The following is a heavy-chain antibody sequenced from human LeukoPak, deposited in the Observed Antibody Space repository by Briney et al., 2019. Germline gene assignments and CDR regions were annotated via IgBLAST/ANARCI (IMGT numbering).Heavy chain of an antibody. CDR2: IYTSGST. V-gene: IGHV4-4*07. CDR1: GGSISSYY. Sequence: SETLSLTCTVSGGSISSYYWSWIRQPAGKGLEWIGRIYTSGSTNYNPSLKSRVIISVDTSKNQFSLELSSVTAADTAVYYCAREDRYCSGGSCYSWGQGTLVTVSS. CDR3: AREDRYCSGGSCYS. J-gene: IGHJ4*02. D-gene: IGHD2-15*01.